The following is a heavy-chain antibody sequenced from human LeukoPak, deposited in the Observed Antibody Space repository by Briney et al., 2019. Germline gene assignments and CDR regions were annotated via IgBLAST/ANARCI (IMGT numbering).Heavy chain of an antibody. CDR2: INSDGSSI. J-gene: IGHJ4*02. V-gene: IGHV3-74*03. CDR3: AREGRVSGYDFDC. CDR1: GFTFSSYW. D-gene: IGHD5-12*01. Sequence: GGSLRLPCAASGFTFSSYWMHWVRQAPGKGLVWVSRINSDGSSITYADSVKGRFTISRDNAKNTLYLQMNSLRVEDTAVYYCAREGRVSGYDFDCWGQGTLVTVSS.